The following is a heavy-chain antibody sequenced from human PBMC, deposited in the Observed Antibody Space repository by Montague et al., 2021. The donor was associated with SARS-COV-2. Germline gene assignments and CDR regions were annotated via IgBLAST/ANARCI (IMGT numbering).Heavy chain of an antibody. CDR3: ARDNYDYVCGSYRYIY. CDR2: ISYDGSNK. J-gene: IGHJ1*01. V-gene: IGHV3-30*04. CDR1: GFTFSSYA. Sequence: SLRRSFAASGFTFSSYAMHWVRQAPGKGLEWVAVISYDGSNKYYADSVKGRFTISRDNSKNTLYLQMNSLRAEDTAVYYCARDNYDYVCGSYRYIYWGQGTLVTVAS. D-gene: IGHD3-16*02.